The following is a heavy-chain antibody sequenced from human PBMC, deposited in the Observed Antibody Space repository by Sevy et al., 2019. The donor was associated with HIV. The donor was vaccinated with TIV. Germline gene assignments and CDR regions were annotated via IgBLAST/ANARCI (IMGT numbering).Heavy chain of an antibody. CDR2: MNPNSGKT. Sequence: ASVKVSCKASGYTFTSYDINWVRQATGQGLEWMGWMNPNSGKTGYAQKFQGRVTMTRNTSISTAYMELSSLRSEDTAVYYCASRRSYNPYYYYYYGMDVWGQGTTVTVSS. V-gene: IGHV1-8*01. CDR1: GYTFTSYD. CDR3: ASRRSYNPYYYYYYGMDV. J-gene: IGHJ6*02. D-gene: IGHD1-26*01.